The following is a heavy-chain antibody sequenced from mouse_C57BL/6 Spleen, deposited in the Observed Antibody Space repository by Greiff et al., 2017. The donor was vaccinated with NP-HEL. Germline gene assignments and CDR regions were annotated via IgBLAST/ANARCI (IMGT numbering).Heavy chain of an antibody. CDR1: GFTFSDYG. CDR3: ARGSYWYFEV. CDR2: ISSGSSTI. Sequence: EVKVEESGGGLVKPGGSLKLSCAASGFTFSDYGMHWVRQAPEKGLEWVAYISSGSSTIYYADTVKGRFTISRDNAKNTLFLQMTSLRSEDTAMYYCARGSYWYFEVWGTGTTVTVSS. V-gene: IGHV5-17*01. J-gene: IGHJ1*03.